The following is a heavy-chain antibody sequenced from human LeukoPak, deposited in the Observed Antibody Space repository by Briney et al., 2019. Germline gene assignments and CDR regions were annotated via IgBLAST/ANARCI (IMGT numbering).Heavy chain of an antibody. CDR1: GFTFSYYA. CDR3: AKWGDYDILTGYYDSDY. CDR2: IVGTGGST. J-gene: IGHJ4*02. D-gene: IGHD3-9*01. Sequence: GAPLRLSFAASGFTFSYYAMSWGRRAPAKGLEWVSAIVGTGGSTYYADSVKGRFTITRDNSKNTLYLQMNSLRAEDTAVYYCAKWGDYDILTGYYDSDYWGQGTLVTVSS. V-gene: IGHV3-23*01.